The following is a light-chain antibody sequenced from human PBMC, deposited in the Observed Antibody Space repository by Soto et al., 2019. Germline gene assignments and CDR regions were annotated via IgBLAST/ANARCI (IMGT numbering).Light chain of an antibody. Sequence: QSALTQPRSVSGSPGQSVTISCTGTSSDVGGYNYVSWYQQHPGKAPKLMIDDVSKRPSGVPDRFSGSKSANTASLTISGLQAEDEADYYCCSYAGSYGVFGGGTKLTVL. CDR2: DVS. CDR3: CSYAGSYGV. CDR1: SSDVGGYNY. V-gene: IGLV2-11*01. J-gene: IGLJ2*01.